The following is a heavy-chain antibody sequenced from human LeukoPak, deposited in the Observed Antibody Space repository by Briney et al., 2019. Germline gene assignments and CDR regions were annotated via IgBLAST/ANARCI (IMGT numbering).Heavy chain of an antibody. D-gene: IGHD3-10*02. CDR2: IRYDGSNK. CDR1: GFTFSSYG. J-gene: IGHJ4*02. CDR3: AAGAYGRTGTFDY. V-gene: IGHV3-30*02. Sequence: GGSLRLSCAASGFTFSSYGMHWVRQAPGKGLEWVAFIRYDGSNKYYADSLKGRFTISRDNSKNTLYLQMNSLRAEDTAVYYCAAGAYGRTGTFDYWGQGTLVTVSS.